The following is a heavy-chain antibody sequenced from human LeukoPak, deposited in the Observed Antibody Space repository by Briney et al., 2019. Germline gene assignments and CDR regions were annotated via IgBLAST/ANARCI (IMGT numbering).Heavy chain of an antibody. CDR3: ARDRAGYSGYDYLAFDI. V-gene: IGHV3-21*04. Sequence: GGSLRLSCAASGFTFSSYSMNWVRQAPGKGLEWVSSISSSSSYIYYADSVKGRFTISRDNAKNSLYLQMNSLRAEDTAVYYCARDRAGYSGYDYLAFDIWGQGTMVTVSS. CDR2: ISSSSSYI. CDR1: GFTFSSYS. J-gene: IGHJ3*02. D-gene: IGHD5-12*01.